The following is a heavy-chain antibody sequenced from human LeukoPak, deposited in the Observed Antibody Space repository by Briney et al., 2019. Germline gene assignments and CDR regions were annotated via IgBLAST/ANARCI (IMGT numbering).Heavy chain of an antibody. Sequence: ASVKVSCKASGYTFTDYYMHWVRQAPGQGLEWMGWINPNSGGTNYAQQFQGRVTMTRGTSISTAYMELSNLRSDDTAVYYCARGIAAAGGRWFDPWGQGTLVTVSS. D-gene: IGHD6-13*01. CDR1: GYTFTDYY. V-gene: IGHV1-2*02. J-gene: IGHJ5*02. CDR3: ARGIAAAGGRWFDP. CDR2: INPNSGGT.